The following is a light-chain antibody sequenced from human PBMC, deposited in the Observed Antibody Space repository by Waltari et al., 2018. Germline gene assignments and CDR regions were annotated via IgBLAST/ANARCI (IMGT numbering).Light chain of an antibody. J-gene: IGKJ1*01. CDR2: GAS. Sequence: EIVMTQSPATLSLSPGERATLSCRASQSLSNNLAWYQQQPGRAPRLLIYGASTRATGIPARFSGSGSGTEFTLTISSLQSEDFAVYYCQQYNNWPPWTFGQGTKVEIK. V-gene: IGKV3-15*01. CDR3: QQYNNWPPWT. CDR1: QSLSNN.